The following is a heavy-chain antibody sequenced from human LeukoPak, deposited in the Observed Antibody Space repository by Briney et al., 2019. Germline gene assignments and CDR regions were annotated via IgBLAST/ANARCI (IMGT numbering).Heavy chain of an antibody. CDR2: INPNSGGT. CDR1: GYTFTGYY. J-gene: IGHJ6*03. CDR3: ARDTMIVVDPYYYYYMDV. V-gene: IGHV1-2*02. D-gene: IGHD3-22*01. Sequence: GASVKVSCKASGYTFTGYYMHWVRQAPGQGLEWMGWINPNSGGTNYAQKLQGRVTMTTDTSTSTAYMELRSLRSDDTAVYYCARDTMIVVDPYYYYYMDVWGKGTTVTISS.